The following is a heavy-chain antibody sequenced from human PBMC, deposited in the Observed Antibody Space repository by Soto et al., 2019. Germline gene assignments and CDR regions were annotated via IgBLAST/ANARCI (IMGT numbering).Heavy chain of an antibody. CDR2: ISSSSSYI. J-gene: IGHJ4*02. V-gene: IGHV3-21*01. CDR3: ARDSWIQLWSTYYFDY. D-gene: IGHD5-18*01. Sequence: EVQLLESGGDLIQPGGSLRLSCVASGITFSSYSMNWVRQAPGKGLEWVSSISSSSSYIYYADSVKGRFTISRDNAKNSLYLQMNSLRAEDTAVYYCARDSWIQLWSTYYFDYWGQGTLVTVSS. CDR1: GITFSSYS.